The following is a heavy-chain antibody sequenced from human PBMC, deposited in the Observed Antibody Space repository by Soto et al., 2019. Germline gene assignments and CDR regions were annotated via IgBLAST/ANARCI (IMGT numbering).Heavy chain of an antibody. CDR2: INPNSGGT. CDR3: ARLGRSYGGDAFDI. D-gene: IGHD4-17*01. V-gene: IGHV1-2*04. Sequence: ASVKVSCKVSGYTFTGYYMHWVRQAPGQGLEWMGWINPNSGGTNYAQKFQGWVTMTRDTSISTAYMELSRLRSDDKAVYYCARLGRSYGGDAFDIWGKGTMVTVSS. J-gene: IGHJ3*02. CDR1: GYTFTGYY.